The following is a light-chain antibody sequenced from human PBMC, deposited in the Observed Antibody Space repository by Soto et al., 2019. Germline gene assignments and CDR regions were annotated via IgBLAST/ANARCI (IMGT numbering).Light chain of an antibody. CDR2: AAS. CDR1: QGISSY. CDR3: QQLNSYPPT. V-gene: IGKV1-9*01. Sequence: DIQLTQSPSFLSASVGGRVTITCRASQGISSYLAWYQQKPGKAPKLLIHAASTLQSGVPSRFSGSGSGTEFTLTISSLQPEVFATYYCQQLNSYPPTFGGGTKVEIK. J-gene: IGKJ4*01.